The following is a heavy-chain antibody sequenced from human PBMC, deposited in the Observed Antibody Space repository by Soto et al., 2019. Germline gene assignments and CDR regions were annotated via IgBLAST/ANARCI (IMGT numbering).Heavy chain of an antibody. V-gene: IGHV4-4*07. Sequence: SETLSLTCTVSGGSMSSYYWTWIRQPAGKGLEWIGRVYSSGGTHYNPSLKSRVTISLDTSKNQFSLRLLSVTDADTAAYYCARGQRFSDWFDPWGQGTLVTVSS. CDR3: ARGQRFSDWFDP. CDR1: GGSMSSYY. J-gene: IGHJ5*02. CDR2: VYSSGGT. D-gene: IGHD3-3*01.